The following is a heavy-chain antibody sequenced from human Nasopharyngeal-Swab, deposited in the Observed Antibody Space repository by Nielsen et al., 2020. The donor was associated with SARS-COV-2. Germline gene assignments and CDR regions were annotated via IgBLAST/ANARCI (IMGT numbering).Heavy chain of an antibody. CDR2: IYYSGST. V-gene: IGHV4-31*03. Sequence: LRPSCTLSGCSISRGGYYWSWIRQHPGKGLEWIGYIYYSGSTYYNPSLKSRVTISVDTSKNQFSLKLSSVTAADTAVYYCAREFSYYDFWSGYLVSSRAFDIWGQGTMVTVSS. CDR3: AREFSYYDFWSGYLVSSRAFDI. J-gene: IGHJ3*02. CDR1: GCSISRGGYY. D-gene: IGHD3-3*01.